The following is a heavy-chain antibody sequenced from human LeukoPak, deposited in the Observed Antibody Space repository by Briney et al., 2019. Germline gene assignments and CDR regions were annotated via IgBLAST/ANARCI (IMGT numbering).Heavy chain of an antibody. CDR2: FHSGGFA. V-gene: IGHV4-4*07. CDR3: ARDVGRGGGDCRLGAFDI. CDR1: GASVTSYY. Sequence: PSETLSLTCTVSGASVTSYYWSWIRQPAGKGLEYIGRFHSGGFADYNPSLKSRVTMSVDTSKNQFSLKMTSVTAADTALYYCARDVGRGGGDCRLGAFDIWGQGTMVTVS. J-gene: IGHJ3*02. D-gene: IGHD2-21*02.